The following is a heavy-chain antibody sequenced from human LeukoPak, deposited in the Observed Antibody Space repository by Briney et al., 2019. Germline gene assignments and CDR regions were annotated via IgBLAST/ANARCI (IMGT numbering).Heavy chain of an antibody. CDR1: GFTFSSYA. D-gene: IGHD5-12*01. Sequence: GRSLRLSCAASGFTFSSYAMHWVRQAPGKGLEWVAVISYDGSNKYYADSVKGRFTISRDNSKNTLYLQMNSLRAEDTAVYYCARDRWDIVANFDYWGQGTLVTVSS. J-gene: IGHJ4*02. V-gene: IGHV3-30*04. CDR3: ARDRWDIVANFDY. CDR2: ISYDGSNK.